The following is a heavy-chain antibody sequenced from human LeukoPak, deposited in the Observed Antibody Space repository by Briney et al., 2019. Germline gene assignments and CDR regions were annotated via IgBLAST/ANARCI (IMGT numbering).Heavy chain of an antibody. CDR1: GFTFPNYW. CDR2: IKQDGSEK. J-gene: IGHJ4*02. D-gene: IGHD1-7*01. Sequence: GGSLRLSCAASGFTFPNYWMSWVRQAPGKGLEWVANIKQDGSEKYYVNSVKGRFTISRDNAKNSLYLQMNSLRAEDTAIYYCAREDDWNYEDYWGQGTLVTVSS. V-gene: IGHV3-7*01. CDR3: AREDDWNYEDY.